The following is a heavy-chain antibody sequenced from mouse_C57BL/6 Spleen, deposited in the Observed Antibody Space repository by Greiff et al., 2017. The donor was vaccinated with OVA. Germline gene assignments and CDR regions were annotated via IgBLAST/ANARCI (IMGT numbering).Heavy chain of an antibody. Sequence: VKLMESGAELVKPGASVKLSCKASGYTFTEYTLHWVKQRYGQGLEWIWCVYPGSGSIKYNEKFKDKATLTADKSSSTVYMELSRLTSEDSAVYFCARHEEGGGDAMDYWGQGTSVTVSS. J-gene: IGHJ4*01. V-gene: IGHV1-62-2*01. CDR3: ARHEEGGGDAMDY. CDR1: GYTFTEYT. CDR2: VYPGSGSI.